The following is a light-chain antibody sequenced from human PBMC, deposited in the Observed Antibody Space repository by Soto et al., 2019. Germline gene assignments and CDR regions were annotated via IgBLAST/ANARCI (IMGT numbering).Light chain of an antibody. J-gene: IGLJ2*01. CDR1: SSDIGGFNY. V-gene: IGLV2-14*01. Sequence: QSVLTQPASVSGSPGQSITISCTGTSSDIGGFNYVSWYPQHPGKAPKLMIYDVTNRPSGVSNRFSGSKSGNTASLTISGLQAEDEADYYCSSYTSTSSYVVFGGGNKLTVL. CDR2: DVT. CDR3: SSYTSTSSYVV.